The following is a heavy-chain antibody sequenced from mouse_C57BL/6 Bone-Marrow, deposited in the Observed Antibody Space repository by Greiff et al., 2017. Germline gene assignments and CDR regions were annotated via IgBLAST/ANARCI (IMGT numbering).Heavy chain of an antibody. J-gene: IGHJ3*01. V-gene: IGHV5-17*01. CDR3: ARGDYAYEGAWYAY. D-gene: IGHD2-2*01. Sequence: DVKLVESGGGLVKPGGSLKLSCAASGFTFSDYGMHWVRQAPEKGLKWVAYISSGSSTIYYKDTVTGRFAISRANAKNTLFLQMTSLRTEATAMYYCARGDYAYEGAWYAYWGQGTLVTVSA. CDR1: GFTFSDYG. CDR2: ISSGSSTI.